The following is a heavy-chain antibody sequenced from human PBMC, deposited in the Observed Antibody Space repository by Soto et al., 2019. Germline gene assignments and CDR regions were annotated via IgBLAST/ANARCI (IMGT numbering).Heavy chain of an antibody. CDR3: ARDLYYYDSSGAI. V-gene: IGHV1-18*01. J-gene: IGHJ3*02. CDR1: GYTFNSYA. Sequence: ASVKVSCKASGYTFNSYAMHWVRQAPGQGLEWMGWISAYNGNTNYAQKLQGRVTMTTDTSTSTAYMELRSLRSDDTAVYYCARDLYYYDSSGAIWGQGTMVTVSS. CDR2: ISAYNGNT. D-gene: IGHD3-22*01.